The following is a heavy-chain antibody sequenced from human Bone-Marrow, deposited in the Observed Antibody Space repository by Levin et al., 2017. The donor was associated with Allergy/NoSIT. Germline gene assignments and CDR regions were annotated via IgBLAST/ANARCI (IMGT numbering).Heavy chain of an antibody. CDR2: VDPTDSRA. V-gene: IGHV5-10-1*01. J-gene: IGHJ4*02. D-gene: IGHD2-21*02. CDR3: ARSPYCGDDCYSNDFDY. Sequence: GESLKISCKGSGYNFITYWINWVRQMPGKGLEWMGRVDPTDSRAHYSPSFQGHVTFSADKSVSAAFLHWSSLEASDTAVYYCARSPYCGDDCYSNDFDYWGQGTPVNVSS. CDR1: GYNFITYW.